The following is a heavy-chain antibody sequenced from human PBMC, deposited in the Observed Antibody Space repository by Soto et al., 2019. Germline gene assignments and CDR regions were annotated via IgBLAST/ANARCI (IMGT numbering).Heavy chain of an antibody. Sequence: SETPSLTFAVSGYSLSRGFYWGWVRQPPGKGLEWSGSIYHSGSTYYNPSLKSRVTISVDTSKNQFSLKLSSVTAAYTAVYYCARCGYSSSWYGSVYYYYDMDVWGQGTTVTVSS. V-gene: IGHV4-38-2*01. J-gene: IGHJ6*02. CDR3: ARCGYSSSWYGSVYYYYDMDV. CDR1: GYSLSRGFY. CDR2: IYHSGST. D-gene: IGHD6-13*01.